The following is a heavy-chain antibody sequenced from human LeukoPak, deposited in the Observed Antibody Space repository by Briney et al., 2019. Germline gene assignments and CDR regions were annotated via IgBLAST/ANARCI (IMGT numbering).Heavy chain of an antibody. CDR2: ISAYNGNT. D-gene: IGHD3-22*01. V-gene: IGHV1-18*01. CDR1: GYTFTSYG. Sequence: ASVKVSCKASGYTFTSYGISWVRQAPGQGLEWMGWISAYNGNTNYAQKLQGRVTMTTGTSTSTAYMELRSLRSDDTAVYYCAREVGGYYYDSSGYFYYFDYWGQGTLVTVSS. J-gene: IGHJ4*02. CDR3: AREVGGYYYDSSGYFYYFDY.